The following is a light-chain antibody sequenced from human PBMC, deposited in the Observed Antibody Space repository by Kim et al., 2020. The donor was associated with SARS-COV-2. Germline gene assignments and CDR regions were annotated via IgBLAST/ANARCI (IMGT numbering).Light chain of an antibody. J-gene: IGLJ3*02. CDR1: NIGGQS. CDR2: YDR. CDR3: QVWDNTVDHVV. V-gene: IGLV3-21*04. Sequence: SYELTQPPSVSVAPGETAAITCGGNNIGGQSVHWYQQRPGQAPVMVIFYDRDRPSGIPERFSGSNSGNTATLTISRVEAGDEADYYCQVWDNTVDHVVFGGGTQLTVL.